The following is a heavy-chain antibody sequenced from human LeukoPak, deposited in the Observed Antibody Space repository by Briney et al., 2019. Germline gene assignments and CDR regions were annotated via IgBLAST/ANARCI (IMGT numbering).Heavy chain of an antibody. CDR2: ISSSSYNI. V-gene: IGHV3-21*06. D-gene: IGHD1-26*01. CDR3: ARWLVGALKPGAFDV. J-gene: IGHJ3*01. CDR1: GFSFSAYI. Sequence: GGSLRLSCVGSGFSFSAYIMNWVRQATGKGLEWVSSISSSSYNIYYADSVRGRFTISRDNAKNSLFLQMNSLRAEDTAVYYCARWLVGALKPGAFDVWGQGTAVTVSS.